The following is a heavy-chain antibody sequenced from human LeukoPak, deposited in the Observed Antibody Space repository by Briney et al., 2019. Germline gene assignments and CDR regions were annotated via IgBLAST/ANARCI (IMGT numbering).Heavy chain of an antibody. Sequence: ASVKVSCKASGYTFTSYAMQWVRQAPGQGLEWMGWINAGNGNTKYSQKLQGRGTITRDTSTSTAYMELSSLRSGDTAVYYCARAQSGSYLNYWGQGTLVTVSS. CDR3: ARAQSGSYLNY. CDR1: GYTFTSYA. V-gene: IGHV1-3*01. CDR2: INAGNGNT. D-gene: IGHD1-26*01. J-gene: IGHJ4*02.